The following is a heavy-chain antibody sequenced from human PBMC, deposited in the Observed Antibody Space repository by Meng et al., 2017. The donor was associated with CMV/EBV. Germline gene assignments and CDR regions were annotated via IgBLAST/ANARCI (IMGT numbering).Heavy chain of an antibody. V-gene: IGHV3-30-3*01. Sequence: QVQLVESGXXXXXPXRSXSLSCAASGFTFSSYAMHWGRQAPGKGREWVAVISYDGSNKYYADSVKGRFTISRDNSKNTLYLQMNSLRAEDTAVYYCARAFSMATNYFDYWGQGTLVTVSS. J-gene: IGHJ4*02. CDR1: GFTFSSYA. CDR3: ARAFSMATNYFDY. D-gene: IGHD5-24*01. CDR2: ISYDGSNK.